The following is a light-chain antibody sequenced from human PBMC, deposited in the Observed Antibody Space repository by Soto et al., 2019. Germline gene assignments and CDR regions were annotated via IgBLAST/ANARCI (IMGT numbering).Light chain of an antibody. V-gene: IGKV3-11*01. CDR3: QQRSHWPPIT. J-gene: IGKJ5*01. Sequence: EIVMTQSPATLSLSPGERATLSCRASQSVSNYLAWYQQKPGQAPRLLIYDASNRATGIPARFSGSGSGTDFTLPISSLEPEDFAVYFCQQRSHWPPITFGQGTRLEIK. CDR2: DAS. CDR1: QSVSNY.